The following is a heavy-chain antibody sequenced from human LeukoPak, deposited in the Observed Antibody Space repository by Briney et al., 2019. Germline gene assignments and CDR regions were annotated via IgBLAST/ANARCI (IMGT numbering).Heavy chain of an antibody. CDR3: ARDAIAAAGYGMDA. J-gene: IGHJ6*02. D-gene: IGHD6-13*01. CDR1: GFTFSSYS. CDR2: ISSSSSYI. V-gene: IGHV3-21*01. Sequence: GGSLRLSCAASGFTFSSYSMNWVRQAPGKGLEWVSSISSSSSYIYYADSVKGRFTISRDNAKNSLYLQMNSLRAEDTAVYYCARDAIAAAGYGMDARGQGTTVTVSS.